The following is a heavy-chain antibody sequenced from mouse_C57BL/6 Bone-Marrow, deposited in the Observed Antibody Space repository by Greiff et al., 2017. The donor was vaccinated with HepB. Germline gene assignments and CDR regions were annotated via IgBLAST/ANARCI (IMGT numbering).Heavy chain of an antibody. V-gene: IGHV14-4*01. CDR3: TKDYVDY. CDR1: GFNIKDDY. CDR2: IDPENGDT. Sequence: EVKVEESGAELVRPGASVKLSCTASGFNIKDDYMHWVKQRPEQGLEWIGWIDPENGDTEYASKFQGKATITADTSSNTAYLQLSSLTSEDTAVYYCTKDYVDYWGQGTTLTVSS. J-gene: IGHJ2*01.